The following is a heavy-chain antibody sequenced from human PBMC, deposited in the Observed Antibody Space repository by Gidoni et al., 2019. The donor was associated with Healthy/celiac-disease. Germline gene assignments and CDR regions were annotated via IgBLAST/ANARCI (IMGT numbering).Heavy chain of an antibody. V-gene: IGHV3-33*01. D-gene: IGHD3-10*01. CDR1: GFTFSSYG. Sequence: QVQLVESGGGVVQPGRSLRLSCAASGFTFSSYGMHWVRQAPGKGLEWVAVIWYDGNNKYYADSVKGRFTISRDNSKNTLYLQMNSLRAEDTAVYYCASSGSGSRPMDVWGKGTTVTVSS. J-gene: IGHJ6*03. CDR2: IWYDGNNK. CDR3: ASSGSGSRPMDV.